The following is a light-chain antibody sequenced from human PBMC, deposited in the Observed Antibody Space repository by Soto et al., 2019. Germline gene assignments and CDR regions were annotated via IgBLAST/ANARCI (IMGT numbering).Light chain of an antibody. J-gene: IGKJ1*01. CDR2: WAS. CDR1: QSVLYSSNNKNY. V-gene: IGKV4-1*01. CDR3: QQYYSTPPT. Sequence: DIVMTQSPDSLSVSLVEMATINCKSSQSVLYSSNNKNYLAWYQQKPGQPPKLLIYWASTRESGVPDRFSGSGSGTDFTLTISSLQAEDVAVYYCQQYYSTPPTFGQGTKVDIK.